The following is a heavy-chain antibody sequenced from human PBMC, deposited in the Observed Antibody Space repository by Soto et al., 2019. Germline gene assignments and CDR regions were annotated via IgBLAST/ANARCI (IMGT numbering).Heavy chain of an antibody. CDR3: ARATDFWSGYYIDY. CDR1: GGTFGSHA. CDR2: IIPIFGTA. Sequence: GASVKVSCKASGGTFGSHAISWVRQAPGQGLEWMGGIIPIFGTANYAQKFQGRVTIIADESTSTAYMELSSLRSEDTAVYYCARATDFWSGYYIDYWGQGTLVTVSS. V-gene: IGHV1-69*13. J-gene: IGHJ4*02. D-gene: IGHD3-3*01.